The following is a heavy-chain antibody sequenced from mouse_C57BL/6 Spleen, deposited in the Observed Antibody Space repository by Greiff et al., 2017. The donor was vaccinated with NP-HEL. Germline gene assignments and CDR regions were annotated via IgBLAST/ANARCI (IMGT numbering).Heavy chain of an antibody. D-gene: IGHD3-2*01. CDR1: GYAFSSSW. J-gene: IGHJ2*01. CDR2: IYPGDGDT. Sequence: VQLQQSGPELVKPGASVKISCKASGYAFSSSWMNWVKQRPGKGLEWIGRIYPGDGDTNYNGKFKGKATLTADKSSSTAYMQLSSLTSEDSAVYFCASYCQTALFGYWGQGTTLTVSS. V-gene: IGHV1-82*01. CDR3: ASYCQTALFGY.